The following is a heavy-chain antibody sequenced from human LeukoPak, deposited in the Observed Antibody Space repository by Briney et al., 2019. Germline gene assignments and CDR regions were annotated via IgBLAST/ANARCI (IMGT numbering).Heavy chain of an antibody. Sequence: SETLSLTCAVYGGSFSGYHWSWIRQPPGKGLEWIGDIYNTGSTNYNPSLKSRATISGDTSKNQFSLKLSSVTAADTAVYYCARREGNGWFDPWGQGTLVTVSS. CDR2: IYNTGST. D-gene: IGHD4-23*01. CDR3: ARREGNGWFDP. V-gene: IGHV4-59*08. CDR1: GGSFSGYH. J-gene: IGHJ5*02.